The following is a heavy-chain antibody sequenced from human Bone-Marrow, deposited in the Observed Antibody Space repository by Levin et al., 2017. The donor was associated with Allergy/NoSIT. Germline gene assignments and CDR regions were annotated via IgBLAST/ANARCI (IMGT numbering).Heavy chain of an antibody. V-gene: IGHV1-69*06. D-gene: IGHD3-10*01. CDR1: GGTFSSYA. Sequence: SVKVSCKASGGTFSSYAISWVRQAPGQGLEWMGGIIPIFGTANYAQKFQGRVTITADKSTSTAYMELSSLRSEDTAVYYCARGGAMVRIHYYYYGMDVWGQGTTVTVSS. CDR3: ARGGAMVRIHYYYYGMDV. CDR2: IIPIFGTA. J-gene: IGHJ6*02.